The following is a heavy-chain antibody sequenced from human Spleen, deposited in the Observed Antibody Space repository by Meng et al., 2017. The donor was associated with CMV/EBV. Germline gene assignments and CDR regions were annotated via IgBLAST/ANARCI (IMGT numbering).Heavy chain of an antibody. CDR2: ISYDGSNK. V-gene: IGHV3-30-3*01. CDR3: ARDSEATVTTSYYYYGMDV. Sequence: GESLKISCAASGFTFSSYAMHWVRQAPGKGLEWVAVISYDGSNKYYADSVKGRFTISRDNSKNTLYLQMNSLRAEDTAVYYCARDSEATVTTSYYYYGMDVWGQGTTVTVSS. CDR1: GFTFSSYA. D-gene: IGHD4-17*01. J-gene: IGHJ6*02.